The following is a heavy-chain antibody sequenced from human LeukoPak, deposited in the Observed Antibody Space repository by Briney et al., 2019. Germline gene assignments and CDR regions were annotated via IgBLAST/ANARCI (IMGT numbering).Heavy chain of an antibody. CDR1: GGTFSSYA. V-gene: IGHV1-69*04. CDR2: IIPILGIA. CDR3: ARGATVVPAAIDWFDP. J-gene: IGHJ5*02. D-gene: IGHD2-2*01. Sequence: GASVKASCKASGGTFSSYAISWVRQAPGQGLEWMGRIIPILGIANYAQKFQGRVTITADKSTSTAYMELSSLRSEDTAVYYCARGATVVPAAIDWFDPWGQGTLVTVSS.